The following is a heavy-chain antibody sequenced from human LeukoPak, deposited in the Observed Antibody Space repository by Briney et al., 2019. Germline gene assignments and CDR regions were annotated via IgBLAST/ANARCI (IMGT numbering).Heavy chain of an antibody. CDR3: ARDRGKLRYLDL. J-gene: IGHJ4*02. Sequence: GGSLRLSCVASGFAFNTQAMHWVRQAPGKGLEWLAVMSLDGSSIYYADSVKGRFTISRDNSKNTLYLQMSSLRVEDTAVYYCARDRGKLRYLDLWGQGAPPTVSS. CDR2: MSLDGSSI. V-gene: IGHV3-30*15. CDR1: GFAFNTQA. D-gene: IGHD3-9*01.